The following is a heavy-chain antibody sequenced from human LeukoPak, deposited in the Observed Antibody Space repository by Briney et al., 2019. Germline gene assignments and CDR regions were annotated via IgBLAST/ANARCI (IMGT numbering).Heavy chain of an antibody. J-gene: IGHJ4*02. CDR2: ISGSGGST. CDR3: AKDEGFAYRSGWYRLFDY. CDR1: GFTFSSYA. Sequence: GGSLRLSCAASGFTFSSYAMSWVRQTTGKGLEWVSAISGSGGSTFYADSVKGRFAISRDNSKNTLYLQMNSLRAEDTAVYYCAKDEGFAYRSGWYRLFDYWGQGTLVTVSS. D-gene: IGHD6-19*01. V-gene: IGHV3-23*01.